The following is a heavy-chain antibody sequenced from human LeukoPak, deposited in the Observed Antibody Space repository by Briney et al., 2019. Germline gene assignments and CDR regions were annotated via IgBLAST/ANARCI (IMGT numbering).Heavy chain of an antibody. J-gene: IGHJ4*02. V-gene: IGHV3-43*01. D-gene: IGHD3-16*01. CDR3: ARDRGGVDY. CDR2: ISLDGGST. CDR1: GFTFGDYS. Sequence: GGSLRLSCAVSGFTFGDYSMHWVRKGPGQGLEWVSVISLDGGSTSYADSVKGRFTISRDNSKNSLYLQMNSLRSDDSALYYCARDRGGVDYWGQGTLVTVSS.